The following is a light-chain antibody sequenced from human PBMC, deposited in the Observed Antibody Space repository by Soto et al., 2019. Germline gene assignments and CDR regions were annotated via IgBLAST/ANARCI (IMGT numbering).Light chain of an antibody. CDR2: DVS. Sequence: QSALTQPASVSGSPGQSITLSCTGTTSDIGASKYVSWYQQHPGKAPKLMIYDVSNRPSGVSNRFSGYKSGNTASLTISGLQAEDKADYYCSSYPSSGTVLFGGGTKLTV. CDR1: TSDIGASKY. V-gene: IGLV2-14*03. J-gene: IGLJ3*02. CDR3: SSYPSSGTVL.